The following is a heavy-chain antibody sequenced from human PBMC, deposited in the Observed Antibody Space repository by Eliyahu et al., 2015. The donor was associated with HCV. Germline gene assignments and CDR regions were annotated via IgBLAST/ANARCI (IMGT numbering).Heavy chain of an antibody. V-gene: IGHV3-21*01. CDR2: ISSSSSYI. D-gene: IGHD3-10*01. Sequence: EVQLVESGGGLVKPGGSLRLSCAASGFTFSSYXXNWVRQAPGKGLGWVSSISSSSSYIYYADSVKGRFTISRDNAKNSLYLQMNSLRAEDTAVYYCARVAGLSDYGSGESDSWFDPWGQGTLVTVSS. J-gene: IGHJ5*02. CDR1: GFTFSSYX. CDR3: ARVAGLSDYGSGESDSWFDP.